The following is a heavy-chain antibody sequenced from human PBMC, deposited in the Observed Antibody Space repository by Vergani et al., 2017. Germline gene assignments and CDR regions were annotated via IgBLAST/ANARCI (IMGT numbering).Heavy chain of an antibody. CDR1: FDSIRNLY. Sequence: QVQLQESGPGLVKSSEILSLPCSVSFDSIRNLYCNWIRQPPGKGLEWIGSIHYSENTNYNPSLKTRVTISVDTPKNQFSLTLTSVTAADTAVYYCASDTHSGQRADRWGQGILVTVTS. CDR2: IHYSENT. V-gene: IGHV4-59*11. D-gene: IGHD6-19*01. J-gene: IGHJ5*02. CDR3: ASDTHSGQRADR.